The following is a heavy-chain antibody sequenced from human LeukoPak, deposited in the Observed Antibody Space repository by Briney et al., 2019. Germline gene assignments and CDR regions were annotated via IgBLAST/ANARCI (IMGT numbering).Heavy chain of an antibody. D-gene: IGHD3-16*02. CDR3: ARDENGYVWGSFRA. CDR1: GGSISSSSYY. J-gene: IGHJ5*02. V-gene: IGHV4-39*07. Sequence: SETLSLTCTVSGGSISSSSYYWGWIRQPPGKGLEWIGSIYYSGSTYYNPSLKSRVTISVDTSKNQFSLKLSSVTAADTAVYYCARDENGYVWGSFRAWGQGTLVTVSS. CDR2: IYYSGST.